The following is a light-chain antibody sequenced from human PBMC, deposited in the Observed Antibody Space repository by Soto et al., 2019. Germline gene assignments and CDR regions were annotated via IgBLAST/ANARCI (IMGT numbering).Light chain of an antibody. V-gene: IGKV1-5*01. CDR2: DAY. CDR3: QQYNSYSRT. Sequence: DIQMTQSPSTLSASVGDRFTIACRASQSISSWLAWYQQKPGKAPKLLISDAYSLESGVPSRFSGSGYGTEFTLTISSLQPDDFATYYCQQYNSYSRTFGQGTKVDI. CDR1: QSISSW. J-gene: IGKJ1*01.